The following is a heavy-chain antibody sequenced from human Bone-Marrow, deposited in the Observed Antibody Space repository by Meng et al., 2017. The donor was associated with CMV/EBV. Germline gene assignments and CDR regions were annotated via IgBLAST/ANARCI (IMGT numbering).Heavy chain of an antibody. J-gene: IGHJ4*02. Sequence: QVQVVQFGAEVKKPGASVKVSCKASGYTFTSYYMHWVRQAPGQGLEWMGIINPSGGSTSYAQKFQGRVTITRDTSTSTAYMELRSLRSDDTAVYYCARGRLRFLEWSPPYYFDYWGQGTLVTVSS. D-gene: IGHD3-3*01. CDR2: INPSGGST. V-gene: IGHV1-46*01. CDR1: GYTFTSYY. CDR3: ARGRLRFLEWSPPYYFDY.